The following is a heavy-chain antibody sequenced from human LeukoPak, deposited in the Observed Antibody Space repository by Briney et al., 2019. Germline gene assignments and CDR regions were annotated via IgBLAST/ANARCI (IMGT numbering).Heavy chain of an antibody. V-gene: IGHV3-21*04. CDR3: ARDPNGDYIGTSGM. Sequence: GGSLRLSCAASGFTFSSYSMNWVRQAPGKGLEWVSSISSSSSYIYYADSVKGRFTISRDNAKNSLYLQMNSLRAEDTAVYFCARDPNGDYIGTSGMWGQGTMVSVSS. CDR1: GFTFSSYS. J-gene: IGHJ3*02. D-gene: IGHD4-17*01. CDR2: ISSSSSYI.